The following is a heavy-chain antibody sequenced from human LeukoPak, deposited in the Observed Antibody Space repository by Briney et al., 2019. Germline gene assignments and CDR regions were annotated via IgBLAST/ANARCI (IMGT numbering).Heavy chain of an antibody. CDR2: ITSGTRT. Sequence: PGGSLRLSCVASGFTFSSHGMNWVRQAPGKGLEWVSGITSGTRTYYADSVKGRFAISRDNSKNTLYLQMNSLRAEDTAVYYCAKRVPIAAAGTEFDYWGQGTLVTVSS. J-gene: IGHJ4*02. CDR3: AKRVPIAAAGTEFDY. D-gene: IGHD6-13*01. CDR1: GFTFSSHG. V-gene: IGHV3-23*01.